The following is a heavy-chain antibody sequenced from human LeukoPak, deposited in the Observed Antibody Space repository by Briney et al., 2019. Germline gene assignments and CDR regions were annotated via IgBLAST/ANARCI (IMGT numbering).Heavy chain of an antibody. CDR3: AKGDYDILTGYSRAPPLY. V-gene: IGHV3-43*02. Sequence: PGGSLRLSCAASGFTFDDYAMHWLRHAPGKGLESVSLISGHGGSTYYADSVKGRFTISRDNSKNSLYLQMNSLRTEDTGLYYCAKGDYDILTGYSRAPPLYWGQGTLVTVSS. D-gene: IGHD3-9*01. J-gene: IGHJ4*02. CDR2: ISGHGGST. CDR1: GFTFDDYA.